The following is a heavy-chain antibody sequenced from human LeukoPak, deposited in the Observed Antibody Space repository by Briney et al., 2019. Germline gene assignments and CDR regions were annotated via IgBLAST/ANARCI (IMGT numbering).Heavy chain of an antibody. CDR3: AKGLFDWLSDTDY. CDR2: IRGSGDYS. D-gene: IGHD3-9*01. J-gene: IGHJ4*02. Sequence: PGRSLRLSCTASGFTFGDYAMSWFRQAPGKGLEWVSAIRGSGDYSYYADSVKGRFTISRDNSKNTLYLQMNSLRAEDTAIYYCAKGLFDWLSDTDYWGQGTLVTVSS. CDR1: GFTFGDYA. V-gene: IGHV3-23*01.